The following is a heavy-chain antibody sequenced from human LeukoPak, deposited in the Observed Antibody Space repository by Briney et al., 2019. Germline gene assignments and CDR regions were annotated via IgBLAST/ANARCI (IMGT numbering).Heavy chain of an antibody. CDR3: ARSGYGSSSYFDY. J-gene: IGHJ4*02. D-gene: IGHD6-6*01. CDR2: ISYDGNRE. CDR1: GFPFSTSA. Sequence: PGGSLRLSCAASGFPFSTSAMYWVRQAPGKGLEWVAAISYDGNREHYTESVKGRSTISRDNSKNTLLLQMDSLRIDVTAVYYCARSGYGSSSYFDYWGQGTLVTVSS. V-gene: IGHV3-30*04.